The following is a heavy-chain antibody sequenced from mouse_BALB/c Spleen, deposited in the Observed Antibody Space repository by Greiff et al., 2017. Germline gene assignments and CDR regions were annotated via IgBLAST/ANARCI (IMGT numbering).Heavy chain of an antibody. CDR2: IWSGGST. V-gene: IGHV2-2*02. D-gene: IGHD1-1*01. CDR1: GFSLTSYG. Sequence: QVQLKESGPGLVQPSQSLSITCTVSGFSLTSYGVHWVRQSPGKGLEWLGVIWSGGSTDYNAAFISRLSISKDNSKSQVFFKMNSLQANDTAIYYCARNWGTTVVANRYYFDYWGQGTTLTVSS. CDR3: ARNWGTTVVANRYYFDY. J-gene: IGHJ2*01.